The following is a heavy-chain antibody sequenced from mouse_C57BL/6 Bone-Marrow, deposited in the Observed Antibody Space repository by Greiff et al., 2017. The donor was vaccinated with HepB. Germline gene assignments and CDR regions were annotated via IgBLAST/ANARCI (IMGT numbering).Heavy chain of an antibody. Sequence: EVQLQQSGAELVRPGASVKLSCTASGFNIKDDYMHWVKQRPEQGLEWIGWIDPENGDTEYASKFQGKATITADTSSNTAYLQLSSLTSEDTAVYYCTPTTVVEDYWGQGTTLTVSS. V-gene: IGHV14-4*01. J-gene: IGHJ2*01. CDR2: IDPENGDT. D-gene: IGHD1-1*01. CDR1: GFNIKDDY. CDR3: TPTTVVEDY.